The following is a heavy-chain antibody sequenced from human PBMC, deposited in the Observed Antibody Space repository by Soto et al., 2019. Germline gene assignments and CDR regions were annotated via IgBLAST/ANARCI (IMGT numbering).Heavy chain of an antibody. Sequence: SETLSLTCIVSGESISSSSYYWGWIRQPPGKGLEWIGSIYYSGRTYYNPPFKSRVTISIDTSKNQFSLKLSSVTATDTAVYYCARQRTTVVTQAYFDHWGQGALVTVSS. CDR2: IYYSGRT. CDR3: ARQRTTVVTQAYFDH. CDR1: GESISSSSYY. J-gene: IGHJ4*02. V-gene: IGHV4-39*01. D-gene: IGHD2-21*02.